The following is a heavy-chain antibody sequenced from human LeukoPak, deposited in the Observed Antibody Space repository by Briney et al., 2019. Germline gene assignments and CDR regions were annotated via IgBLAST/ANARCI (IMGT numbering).Heavy chain of an antibody. J-gene: IGHJ4*02. V-gene: IGHV4-59*01. CDR2: IYYSGST. CDR1: GGSISSYY. D-gene: IGHD6-6*01. CDR3: WGCGSSSGWWGSHDY. Sequence: SKTLSLTCTVSGGSISSYYRSWVRQPPGKGLEWVGYIYYSGSTNYNPSFKNRVTISVDKSKNQFSLKLSTGTAADTAVYYCWGCGSSSGWWGSHDYWGQGTLVTVSS.